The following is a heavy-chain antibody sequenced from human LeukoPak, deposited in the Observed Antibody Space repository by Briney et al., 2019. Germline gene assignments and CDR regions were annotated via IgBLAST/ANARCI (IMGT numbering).Heavy chain of an antibody. D-gene: IGHD2-15*01. Sequence: PSETLSLTCAVYGGSFSGYYWSWIRQPPGKGLEWIGEINHSGSTNYNPSLKSRVTISVDTSKNQFSLKLSSVTAADTAVYYCARGIGHCSGGSCYSLSWSFDYWGQGTLVTVSS. J-gene: IGHJ4*02. CDR1: GGSFSGYY. CDR3: ARGIGHCSGGSCYSLSWSFDY. CDR2: INHSGST. V-gene: IGHV4-34*01.